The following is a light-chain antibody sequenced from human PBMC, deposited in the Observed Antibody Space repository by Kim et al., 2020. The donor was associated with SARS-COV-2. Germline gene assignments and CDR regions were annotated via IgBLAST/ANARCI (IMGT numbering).Light chain of an antibody. CDR3: SSFTNEASYV. Sequence: QSALTQPPSVSGSPRQSVTISCTGTSSDFGDYDRVSWYQQSPGTAPKLIIYDVINRPSGVPDRFSGSKSGNTAFLTISGLQAEDEADYFCSSFTNEASYVFGTGTKVTVL. CDR1: SSDFGDYDR. CDR2: DVI. V-gene: IGLV2-18*02. J-gene: IGLJ1*01.